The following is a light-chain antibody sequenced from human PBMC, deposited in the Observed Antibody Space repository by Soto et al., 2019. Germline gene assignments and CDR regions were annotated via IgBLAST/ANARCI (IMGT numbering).Light chain of an antibody. CDR2: GAS. CDR1: QSVTSSY. Sequence: EIVLTQSPGTLSLSPGERATLSCRASQSVTSSYLAWYQQKPGQAPRVXMYGASIRTSGILDRFSGGGSGTDFTLTISRLEPEDFAVYYCQQYVRSTWTFGQGTKVDIK. CDR3: QQYVRSTWT. J-gene: IGKJ1*01. V-gene: IGKV3-20*01.